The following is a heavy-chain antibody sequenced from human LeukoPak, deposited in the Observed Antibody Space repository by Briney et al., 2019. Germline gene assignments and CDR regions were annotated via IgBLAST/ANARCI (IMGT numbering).Heavy chain of an antibody. Sequence: GASVKVSCKASGGTFSSYAISWVRQAPGQGLEWMGRIIPIFGTANYAQKFQGRVIMTRDTSISTVYMELSSLRSEDTAVYYCTRGSIAVPYNWFDPWGQGTRVTVSS. J-gene: IGHJ5*02. CDR2: IIPIFGTA. CDR3: TRGSIAVPYNWFDP. D-gene: IGHD6-19*01. CDR1: GGTFSSYA. V-gene: IGHV1-69*05.